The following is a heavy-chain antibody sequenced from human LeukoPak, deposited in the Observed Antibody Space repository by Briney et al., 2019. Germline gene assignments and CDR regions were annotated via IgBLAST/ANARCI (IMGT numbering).Heavy chain of an antibody. CDR3: ARQYYGSEDN. J-gene: IGHJ4*02. CDR1: GGSVSSGDYF. D-gene: IGHD3-10*01. V-gene: IGHV4-30-4*01. CDR2: IYYTGTT. Sequence: PSETLSLTCTVSGGSVSSGDYFWSWIRQPPGKGLELIAYIYYTGTTYYNPSLKSPVTISVDTSKKQFSLKLNSVTAADTAVYYCARQYYGSEDNWGQGTLVTVSS.